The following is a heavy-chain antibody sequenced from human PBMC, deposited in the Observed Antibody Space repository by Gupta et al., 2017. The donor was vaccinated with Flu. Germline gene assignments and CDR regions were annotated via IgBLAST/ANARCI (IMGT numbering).Heavy chain of an antibody. J-gene: IGHJ4*02. V-gene: IGHV6-1*01. Sequence: QLQQSGPGLLKPSQTLSLTCAISGDTVSSISAAWNWIRQSPSRGLEWLGRTYCRSRCYNDYAVSVKSRITINPDTYKNQFSLQLNSVTPEDTAVYYCARAGDGGWCFDYWGQGTLVTVSS. D-gene: IGHD6-19*01. CDR3: ARAGDGGWCFDY. CDR2: TYCRSRCYN. CDR1: GDTVSSISAA.